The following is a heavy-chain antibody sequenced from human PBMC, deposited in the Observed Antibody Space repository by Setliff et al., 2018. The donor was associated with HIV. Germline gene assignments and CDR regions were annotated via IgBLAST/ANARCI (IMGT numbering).Heavy chain of an antibody. Sequence: GASVKVSCKTSGGTFSNYGTNWVRQAPGQGLEWMGRIIPRFDITNYPQKFQGRVRLTADDSTSTAYMGLSSLRSEDTALYYCAREASSYGYVLPATRFGYYFDSWGQGTLVTVSS. CDR1: GGTFSNYG. CDR3: AREASSYGYVLPATRFGYYFDS. CDR2: IIPRFDIT. J-gene: IGHJ4*02. V-gene: IGHV1-69*13. D-gene: IGHD5-18*01.